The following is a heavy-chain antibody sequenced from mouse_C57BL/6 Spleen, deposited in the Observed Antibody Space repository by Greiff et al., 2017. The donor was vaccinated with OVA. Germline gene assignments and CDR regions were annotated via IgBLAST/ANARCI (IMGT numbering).Heavy chain of an antibody. CDR1: GYTFTDYY. CDR2: INPNNGGT. Sequence: EVQLQQSGPELVKPGASVKISCKASGYTFTDYYMNWVKQSHGKSLEWIGDINPNNGGTSYNQKFKGKATLTVDKSSSTAYMELRSLTSEDSAVYYCARFGTGPFDYWGQGTTLTVSS. CDR3: ARFGTGPFDY. V-gene: IGHV1-26*01. D-gene: IGHD3-1*01. J-gene: IGHJ2*01.